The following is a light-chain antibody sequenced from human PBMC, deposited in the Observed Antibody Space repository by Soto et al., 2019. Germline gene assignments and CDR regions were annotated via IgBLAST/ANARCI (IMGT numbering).Light chain of an antibody. J-gene: IGLJ3*02. CDR2: AIS. CDR3: SSYTSSDTWV. Sequence: QSALAQPASVSGSPGQSITISCTGTSSDVGGYNYVSWYQHHPGKAPRLLTYAISNRPSGVSSRFSGSKSGNTASLTISGLLAEDEADYYCSSYTSSDTWVFGGGT. V-gene: IGLV2-14*01. CDR1: SSDVGGYNY.